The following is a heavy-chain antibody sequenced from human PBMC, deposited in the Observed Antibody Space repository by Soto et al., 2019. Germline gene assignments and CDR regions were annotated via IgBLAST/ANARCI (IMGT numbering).Heavy chain of an antibody. J-gene: IGHJ6*02. CDR2: VHHSVGN. CDR3: TRHFYYSMDV. V-gene: IGHV4-4*02. CDR1: GASVANDNW. Sequence: QVQLQESGPGLVKPSETLSLTCTVSGASVANDNWWSWVRQSPGKGLEWIGEVHHSVGNNNSPALTSRVTVSVDKSTNPFSLKLHSVTAADSAVYFCTRHFYYSMDVWGQGTTVTVS.